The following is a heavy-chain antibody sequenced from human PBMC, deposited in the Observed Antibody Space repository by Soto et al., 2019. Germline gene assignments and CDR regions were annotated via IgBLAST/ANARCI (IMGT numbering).Heavy chain of an antibody. CDR2: IYYTGNT. CDR1: GGSLSGLTYY. D-gene: IGHD6-13*01. V-gene: IGHV4-39*01. J-gene: IGHJ4*02. Sequence: QLQLQESGPGLVKPSETLSLTCTVSGGSLSGLTYYWGWIRQPPGQGLQWVGRIYYTGNTYYNPSSKGRITKSENTSKNPFSLKLKSVTAADTALYYCARQPNKTGYTFCCWGQGTRVTGSS. CDR3: ARQPNKTGYTFCC.